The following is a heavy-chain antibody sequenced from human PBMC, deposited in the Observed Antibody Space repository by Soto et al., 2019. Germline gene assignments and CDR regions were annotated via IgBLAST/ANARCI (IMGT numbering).Heavy chain of an antibody. CDR2: ISYDGSNK. V-gene: IGHV3-30*03. J-gene: IGHJ6*02. Sequence: GGSLRLSCAASGFTFSSYGMHWVRQAPGKGLEWVAVISYDGSNKYYADSVKGRFTISRDNSKNTLYLQMNSLRAEDTAVYYCAVNDERGLGVSYYYYYYGMDVWGQGTTVTVSS. CDR1: GFTFSSYG. D-gene: IGHD1-1*01. CDR3: AVNDERGLGVSYYYYYYGMDV.